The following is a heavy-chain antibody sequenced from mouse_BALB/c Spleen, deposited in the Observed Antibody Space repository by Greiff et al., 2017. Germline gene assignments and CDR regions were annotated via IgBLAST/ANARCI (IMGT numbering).Heavy chain of an antibody. CDR1: GFTFSSYY. CDR3: ARRTGTIFDY. CDR2: INSNGGST. J-gene: IGHJ2*01. V-gene: IGHV5-6-2*01. D-gene: IGHD4-1*01. Sequence: EVKLVESGGGLVKLGGSLKLSCAASGFTFSSYYMSWVRQTPEKRLELVAAINSNGGSTYYPDTVKGRFTISRDNAKNTLYLQVSSLKSEDTALYYCARRTGTIFDYWGQGTTLTVSS.